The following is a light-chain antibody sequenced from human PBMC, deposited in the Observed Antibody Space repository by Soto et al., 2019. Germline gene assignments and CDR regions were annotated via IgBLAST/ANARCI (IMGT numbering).Light chain of an antibody. J-gene: IGKJ1*01. CDR1: QSISSW. CDR2: DAS. Sequence: DIQMTQSPSTLSASVGDRVTITCRASQSISSWLAWYQQKPGKAPKLLIYDASSLESWVPSRFSGSGSETEFTLTISRLQPDDFATYYCQQYNSYSWTFGQGTKVEIK. CDR3: QQYNSYSWT. V-gene: IGKV1-5*01.